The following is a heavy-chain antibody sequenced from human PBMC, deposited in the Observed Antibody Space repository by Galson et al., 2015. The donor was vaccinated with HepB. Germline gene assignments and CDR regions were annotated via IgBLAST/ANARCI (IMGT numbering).Heavy chain of an antibody. CDR3: ARDSGRKRYSYYYGMDV. Sequence: SLRLSCAASGFTSSSYSMNWVRQAPGKGLEWVSYISSSSSTIYYADSVKGRFTISRDNAMNSLYLQMNSLRDEDTAVYYCARDSGRKRYSYYYGMDVWGQGTTVTVSS. D-gene: IGHD1-26*01. V-gene: IGHV3-48*02. J-gene: IGHJ6*02. CDR2: ISSSSSTI. CDR1: GFTSSSYS.